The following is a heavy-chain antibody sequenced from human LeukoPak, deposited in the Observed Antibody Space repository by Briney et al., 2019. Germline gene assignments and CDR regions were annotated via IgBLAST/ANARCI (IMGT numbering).Heavy chain of an antibody. CDR2: ISAYNGNT. CDR3: AREAAGYCSGGSCSRAAFDI. J-gene: IGHJ3*02. Sequence: ASVKVSCKASGYTFTTYGISWVRQAPGHGLEWMGWISAYNGNTNYAQKLQGRVTMTTDTYTSTAYMELRSLRSDDTAVYYWAREAAGYCSGGSCSRAAFDIWGQGTMVTVSS. D-gene: IGHD2-15*01. CDR1: GYTFTTYG. V-gene: IGHV1-18*04.